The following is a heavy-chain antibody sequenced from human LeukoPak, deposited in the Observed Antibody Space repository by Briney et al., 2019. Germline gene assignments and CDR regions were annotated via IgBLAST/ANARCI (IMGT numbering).Heavy chain of an antibody. Sequence: SQTLSLTCTVSGGSISSGDYYWSWIRQPPGKGLEWIGYFYYSGSTNYNPSLKSRVTISVDTSKNQFSLKLSSVTAADTAVYYCARGGSAMALGYWGQGTLVTVSS. CDR3: ARGGSAMALGY. D-gene: IGHD5-18*01. V-gene: IGHV4-61*08. CDR1: GGSISSGDYY. CDR2: FYYSGST. J-gene: IGHJ4*02.